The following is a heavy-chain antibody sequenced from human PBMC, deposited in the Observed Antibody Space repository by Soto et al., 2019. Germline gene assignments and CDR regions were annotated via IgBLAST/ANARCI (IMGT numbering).Heavy chain of an antibody. CDR1: GYTFSTHD. Sequence: QVQLVQSGAVLRKPGASVRVSCKASGYTFSTHDINWVRQAPGQGLEWMGWMNFNSGNTGYAQKFQGRVTMTRETSITTAYMELSSLSSEDTAVYYCAVAVVPTSIHYYYYMDVWGKGATVTVSS. CDR3: AVAVVPTSIHYYYYMDV. CDR2: MNFNSGNT. J-gene: IGHJ6*03. V-gene: IGHV1-8*01. D-gene: IGHD2-2*01.